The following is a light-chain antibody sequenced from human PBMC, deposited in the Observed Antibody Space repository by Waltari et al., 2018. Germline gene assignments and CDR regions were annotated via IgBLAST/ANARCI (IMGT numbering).Light chain of an antibody. CDR3: QQYYSTPPLT. J-gene: IGKJ4*01. V-gene: IGKV4-1*01. Sequence: DIVMTQSPDSLAVSLGERATINCKSSQSVLYSSNNKNYLAWYQQKPGQPPKLLISWASTRESGVPDRFSGSGSGTDFTLTSSSLQAEDVAVYYCQQYYSTPPLTFGGGTKVEIK. CDR2: WAS. CDR1: QSVLYSSNNKNY.